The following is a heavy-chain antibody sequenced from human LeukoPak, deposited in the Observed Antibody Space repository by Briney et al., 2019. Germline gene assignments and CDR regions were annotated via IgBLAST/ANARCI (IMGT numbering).Heavy chain of an antibody. V-gene: IGHV3-11*01. CDR2: INIGGTNT. CDR1: GFTFNDYY. J-gene: IGHJ5*02. Sequence: GGSLRLSCAPSGFTFNDYYMSWIRKARGRGLEWLSYINIGGTNTHYADSVKGRFTISRDNAKKSLYLEMNNPRAEDTAVYYCATDGAGFDTWGQGVLVTVSS. CDR3: ATDGAGFDT.